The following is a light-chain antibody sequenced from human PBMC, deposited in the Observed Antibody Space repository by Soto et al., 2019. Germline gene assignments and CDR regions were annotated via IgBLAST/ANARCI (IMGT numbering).Light chain of an antibody. J-gene: IGKJ1*01. CDR1: QSISSN. Sequence: DIVMTQSPATLSVSPGERATLSCRASQSISSNLAWYQQTPGQAPRLLIYRASTRATGIPTRFSGSGSGTDLTLTISSLQSEDFAIYYCQHYNNWPPWTFGQGTKVEIK. V-gene: IGKV3-15*01. CDR3: QHYNNWPPWT. CDR2: RAS.